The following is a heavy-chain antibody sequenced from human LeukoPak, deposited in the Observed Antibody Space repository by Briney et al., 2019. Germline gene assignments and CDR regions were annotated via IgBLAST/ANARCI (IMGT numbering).Heavy chain of an antibody. Sequence: GGSLRLSCAASGFTFSGYWMHWARQSPGKGLVWVSCIKGEGSDTRYADSVEGRFTISRDNAKNTLYLQMNSLTVEDTAVYYCARDPRNKGFDPWGQGTLVTVSS. V-gene: IGHV3-74*01. J-gene: IGHJ5*02. CDR2: IKGEGSDT. CDR1: GFTFSGYW. D-gene: IGHD1/OR15-1a*01. CDR3: ARDPRNKGFDP.